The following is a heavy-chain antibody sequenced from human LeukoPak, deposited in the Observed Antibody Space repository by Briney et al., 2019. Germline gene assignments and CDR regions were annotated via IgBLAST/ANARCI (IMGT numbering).Heavy chain of an antibody. D-gene: IGHD3-10*01. Sequence: GESLNISCKGSGYSFTSYWISWVRQMPGKGLEWMGRIDPSDSYTNYSPSFQGHVTISADKSISTAYLQWSSLKASDTAMYYCARQPEGYGSGSYYGHLYYYYYGMDVWGQGTTVTVSS. V-gene: IGHV5-10-1*01. J-gene: IGHJ6*02. CDR1: GYSFTSYW. CDR2: IDPSDSYT. CDR3: ARQPEGYGSGSYYGHLYYYYYGMDV.